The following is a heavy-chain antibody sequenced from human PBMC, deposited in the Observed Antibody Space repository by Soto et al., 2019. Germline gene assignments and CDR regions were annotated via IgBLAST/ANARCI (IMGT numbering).Heavy chain of an antibody. D-gene: IGHD1-26*01. V-gene: IGHV3-15*07. Sequence: GGSLRLSCAASGVTFSNAWMNWVRQAPGKGLEWVGRIKSKTDGGTTDYAAPMKGRFTISRDDSKNTPYLQMNSLKTEDTAVYYCTTGSGIVGASDAFDIWGQGTMVTVSS. CDR2: IKSKTDGGTT. CDR3: TTGSGIVGASDAFDI. CDR1: GVTFSNAW. J-gene: IGHJ3*02.